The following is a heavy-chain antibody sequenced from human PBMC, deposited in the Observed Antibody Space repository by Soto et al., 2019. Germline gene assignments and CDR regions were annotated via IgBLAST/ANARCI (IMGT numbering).Heavy chain of an antibody. D-gene: IGHD3-10*01. CDR3: TGITWFRGMDV. CDR2: TYYKSKWNN. V-gene: IGHV6-1*01. Sequence: SQTLSLTCVISGDSVSSNSAGWNWIRQSPSRGLEWLGRTYYKSKWNNDYALSVKSRITINPDASKNQFSLHLYSVTPEDTAVYYCTGITWFRGMDVWGQGTPVTVSS. CDR1: GDSVSSNSAG. J-gene: IGHJ6*02.